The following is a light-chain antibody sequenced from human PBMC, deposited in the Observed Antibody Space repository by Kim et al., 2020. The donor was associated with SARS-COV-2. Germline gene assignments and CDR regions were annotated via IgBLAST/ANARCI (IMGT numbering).Light chain of an antibody. CDR1: SSNIGSNT. Sequence: QPVLTQPPSASGTPGQRVTISCSGSSSNIGSNTVNWYQQLPGTAPKLLIYSNNQRPSGVPDRFSGSKSGTSASLGISGLQSEDEADYYCAAWDDSLNGLVFGGGTQLTVL. CDR2: SNN. CDR3: AAWDDSLNGLV. J-gene: IGLJ3*02. V-gene: IGLV1-44*01.